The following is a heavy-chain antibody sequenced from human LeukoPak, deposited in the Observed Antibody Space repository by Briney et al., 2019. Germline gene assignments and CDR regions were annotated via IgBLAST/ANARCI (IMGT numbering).Heavy chain of an antibody. D-gene: IGHD1-7*01. V-gene: IGHV3-15*04. CDR1: GFTFNYAW. CDR3: TTDEDWNYARKDV. J-gene: IGHJ6*02. Sequence: GGSLRLSCAASGFTFNYAWMSWVRQVPGKGPEWVGQTVSEIDGGTTDYAAPVKGRFTISRDDSKSTLYLQKNSLKIEDTAVYYCTTDEDWNYARKDVWGQGATVIVSS. CDR2: TVSEIDGGTT.